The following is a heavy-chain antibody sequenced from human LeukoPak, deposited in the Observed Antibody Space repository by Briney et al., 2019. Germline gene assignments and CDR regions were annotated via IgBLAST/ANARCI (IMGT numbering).Heavy chain of an antibody. J-gene: IGHJ4*02. CDR1: GFIFRSYA. Sequence: GGSLRLSCAASGFIFRSYAMSWVRRAPGKGLEWVSVISGGGGDTYYADSVKGRFTISRDNSKNALYLQMNSLRAEDTAVYYCAKERYNSGSYSDYWGQGTLVTVSS. CDR2: ISGGGGDT. V-gene: IGHV3-23*01. CDR3: AKERYNSGSYSDY. D-gene: IGHD3-10*01.